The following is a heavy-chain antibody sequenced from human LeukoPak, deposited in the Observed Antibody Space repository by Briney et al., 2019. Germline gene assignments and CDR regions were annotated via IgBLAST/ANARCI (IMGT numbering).Heavy chain of an antibody. CDR3: ARLFIVVVPAADNYLDY. Sequence: SETLSLTCTVSGGSISSSSYYWGWIRQPPGKGLEWIGSTYYSGSTYYNPSLKSRVTISVDTSKNQFSLKLSSVTAADTAVYYCARLFIVVVPAADNYLDYWGQGTLVTVSS. CDR2: TYYSGST. J-gene: IGHJ4*02. CDR1: GGSISSSSYY. V-gene: IGHV4-39*01. D-gene: IGHD2-2*01.